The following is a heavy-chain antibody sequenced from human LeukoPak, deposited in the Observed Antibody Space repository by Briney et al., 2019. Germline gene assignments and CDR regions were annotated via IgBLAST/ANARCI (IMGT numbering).Heavy chain of an antibody. Sequence: ASVKVSCKASGYTFTSSYDINLVRQAPGQGLEWMGWMNPYSGIKGYPQKFQGRVTMTRDTSISTAYMELSSLTSADTAVYFCARENVNRGSSWGYDYFGMDVWGQGTAVTVSS. CDR1: GYTFTSSYD. D-gene: IGHD6-13*01. V-gene: IGHV1-8*01. CDR3: ARENVNRGSSWGYDYFGMDV. CDR2: MNPYSGIK. J-gene: IGHJ6*02.